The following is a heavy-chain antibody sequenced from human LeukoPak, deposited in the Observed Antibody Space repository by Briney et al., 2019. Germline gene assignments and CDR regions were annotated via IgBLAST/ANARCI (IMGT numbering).Heavy chain of an antibody. Sequence: SETLSPTCAVSGGSISSSNWWSWVRQPPGKGLEWIGEIYHGGSTNYNPSLKSRVTISVDKSKNQFSLKLSSVTAADTAVYYCARSYGDYSPLDYWGQGTLVTVSS. D-gene: IGHD4-17*01. CDR3: ARSYGDYSPLDY. J-gene: IGHJ4*02. V-gene: IGHV4-4*02. CDR1: GGSISSSNW. CDR2: IYHGGST.